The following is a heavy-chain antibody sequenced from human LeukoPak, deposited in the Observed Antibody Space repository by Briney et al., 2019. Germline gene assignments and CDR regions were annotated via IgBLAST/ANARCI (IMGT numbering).Heavy chain of an antibody. Sequence: SVKVSCKASGGTFSSYAISWVRQAPGQGLEWMGGIIPIFGTANYAQKFQGRVTITTDESTSTAYMELSSLRSEDTAVYCCARGVGGARLLFSFDYWGQGTLVTVSS. CDR3: ARGVGGARLLFSFDY. D-gene: IGHD1-26*01. J-gene: IGHJ4*02. CDR1: GGTFSSYA. CDR2: IIPIFGTA. V-gene: IGHV1-69*05.